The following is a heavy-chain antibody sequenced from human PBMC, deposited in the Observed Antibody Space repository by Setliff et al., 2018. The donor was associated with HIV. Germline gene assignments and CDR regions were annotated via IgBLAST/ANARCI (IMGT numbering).Heavy chain of an antibody. CDR2: LNHSGNI. CDR3: ARHAIVDTAGRGFDY. D-gene: IGHD5-18*01. J-gene: IGHJ4*02. Sequence: SETLSLTCAVYGETFNGYFWTWIRQSPGKGLEWIGELNHSGNINQNPSLRSGFTLSVDTSKNQFSLTLNSVTAADTAVYYCARHAIVDTAGRGFDYWGQGTLVTVSS. V-gene: IGHV4-34*01. CDR1: GETFNGYF.